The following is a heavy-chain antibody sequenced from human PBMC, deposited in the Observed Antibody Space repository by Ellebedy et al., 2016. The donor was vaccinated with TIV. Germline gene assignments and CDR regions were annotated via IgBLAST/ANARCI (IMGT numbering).Heavy chain of an antibody. CDR3: ARETATSDY. Sequence: SETLSLTXAVYGGSFSGYYWSWIRQPPGKGLEWIGEINHSGSTNYNPSLKSRVTISVDTSKNQFSLKLSSVTAADTAVYYCARETATSDYWGQGTLVTVSS. V-gene: IGHV4-34*01. CDR1: GGSFSGYY. CDR2: INHSGST. D-gene: IGHD5-18*01. J-gene: IGHJ4*02.